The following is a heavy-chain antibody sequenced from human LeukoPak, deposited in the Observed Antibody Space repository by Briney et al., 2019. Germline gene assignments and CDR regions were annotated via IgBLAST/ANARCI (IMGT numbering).Heavy chain of an antibody. J-gene: IGHJ3*02. CDR2: ISAYNGNT. V-gene: IGHV1-18*01. CDR3: ARDTIPGGDFGEGDGFDI. Sequence: ASVNVSCKASGYTFTSYGISWVRQAPGQGLEWMGWISAYNGNTNYAQKLQGRVTMTTDTSTSTAYMELRSLRSDDTAVYYCARDTIPGGDFGEGDGFDIWGRGTMVTVSS. CDR1: GYTFTSYG. D-gene: IGHD2-21*02.